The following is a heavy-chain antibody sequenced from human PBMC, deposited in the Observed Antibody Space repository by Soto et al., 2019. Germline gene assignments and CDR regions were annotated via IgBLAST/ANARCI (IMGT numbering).Heavy chain of an antibody. V-gene: IGHV3-11*01. CDR3: ARDQSSGWYGDDAFDI. D-gene: IGHD6-19*01. CDR1: GFTFSDYY. Sequence: AGGSLRLSCAASGFTFSDYYMSWIRQAPGKGLEWVSYISSSGSTIYYADSVKGRFTISRDNAKNSLYLQMNSLRAEDTAVYYCARDQSSGWYGDDAFDIWGQGTMVTV. CDR2: ISSSGSTI. J-gene: IGHJ3*02.